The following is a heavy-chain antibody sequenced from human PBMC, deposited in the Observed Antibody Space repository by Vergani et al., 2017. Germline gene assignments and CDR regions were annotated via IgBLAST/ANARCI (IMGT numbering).Heavy chain of an antibody. V-gene: IGHV1-69*02. D-gene: IGHD1-26*01. CDR2: IIPILDIS. CDR3: ARVPSAIVGATFAFDI. CDR1: GGTFNSYT. Sequence: QVQLVQSGAEVKKPGSSVKVSCKAFGGTFNSYTISWVQQAPGQGLEWMGRIIPILDISNYAQKFQGRVTITADKSTSTAYMELSSLRSEDTAVYYCARVPSAIVGATFAFDIWGQGTVVTVSS. J-gene: IGHJ3*02.